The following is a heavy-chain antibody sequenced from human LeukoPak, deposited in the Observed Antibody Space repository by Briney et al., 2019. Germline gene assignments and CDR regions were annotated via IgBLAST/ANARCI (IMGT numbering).Heavy chain of an antibody. CDR1: GGSISSYY. J-gene: IGHJ4*02. CDR2: IYYSGST. CDR3: ARGIALPSTRLLKGRLFDY. Sequence: SETLSLTCTVSGGSISSYYWSWIRQPPGKGLEWIGYIYYSGSTNYNPSLKSRVTISVDTSKNQFSLKLSSVTAADTAVYYCARGIALPSTRLLKGRLFDYWGQGTLVTVSS. V-gene: IGHV4-59*01. D-gene: IGHD2-2*01.